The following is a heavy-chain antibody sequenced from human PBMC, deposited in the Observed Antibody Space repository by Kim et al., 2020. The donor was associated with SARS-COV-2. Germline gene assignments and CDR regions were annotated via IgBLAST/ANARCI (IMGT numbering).Heavy chain of an antibody. D-gene: IGHD3-16*01. J-gene: IGHJ6*02. CDR1: GYPFISYA. CDR2: INPYNGNT. CDR3: GRDRISGATQYYYYGMDV. V-gene: IGHV1-18*04. Sequence: ASVKVSCKASGYPFISYAVSWVRLAPGQGLEWMGWINPYNGNTNYAQNLQGRVTMTTDTSTNTAYLELRSLRSDDTAVYYCGRDRISGATQYYYYGMDVWGQGTTVTVSS.